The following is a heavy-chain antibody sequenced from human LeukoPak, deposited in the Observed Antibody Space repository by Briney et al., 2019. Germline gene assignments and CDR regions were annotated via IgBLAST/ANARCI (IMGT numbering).Heavy chain of an antibody. CDR1: GGSVSSSTNY. Sequence: SETLSLTCTVSGGSVSSSTNYWGWIRQPPGKGLEWIGSIYYSGSTYYNPSLKSRVTISVDTSKNQFSLNLSSVTAADTAVYYCARHGSTVSRASRFDPWGQGTLVTVSS. CDR3: ARHGSTVSRASRFDP. J-gene: IGHJ5*02. V-gene: IGHV4-39*01. CDR2: IYYSGST. D-gene: IGHD4-17*01.